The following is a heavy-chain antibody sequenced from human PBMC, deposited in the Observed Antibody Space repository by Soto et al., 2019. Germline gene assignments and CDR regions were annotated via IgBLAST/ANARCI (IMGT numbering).Heavy chain of an antibody. J-gene: IGHJ6*02. CDR2: ISSSSSTI. CDR3: AREEVVVAAITYYYYGMDV. CDR1: GFTFSSYS. D-gene: IGHD2-15*01. V-gene: IGHV3-48*02. Sequence: EVQLVESGGGLVQPGGSLRLSCAASGFTFSSYSMNWVRQAPGKGLEWVSYISSSSSTIYYADSVKGRFTISRDNAKNSLYLQMNSLRDEDTAVYYCAREEVVVAAITYYYYGMDVWGQGTTVTVSS.